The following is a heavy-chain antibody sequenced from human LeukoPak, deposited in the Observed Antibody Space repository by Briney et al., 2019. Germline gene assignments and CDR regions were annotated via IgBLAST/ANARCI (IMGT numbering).Heavy chain of an antibody. V-gene: IGHV3-66*01. CDR3: ASTSRDGNGHYWE. Sequence: GGSLRLSCAASGFTVSNYMSWVRRAPGKGLEWVSVIYSGGGAYYSNSVKGRFTISRDNSKNTLYLQMNSLRAEDTAVYYCASTSRDGNGHYWEWGQGTLVTVSS. CDR2: IYSGGGA. J-gene: IGHJ4*02. CDR1: GFTVSNY. D-gene: IGHD3-22*01.